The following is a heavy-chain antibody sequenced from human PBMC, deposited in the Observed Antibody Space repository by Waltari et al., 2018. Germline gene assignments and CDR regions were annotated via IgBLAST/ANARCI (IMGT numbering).Heavy chain of an antibody. CDR2: IKQDGSEK. J-gene: IGHJ4*02. D-gene: IGHD4-17*01. CDR3: AREDTVTTAFFDY. CDR1: GLTFSSYW. V-gene: IGHV3-7*01. Sequence: EVQLVESGGGLVQPGGSLRLSCAASGLTFSSYWMSWVRQAPGKGLEWVANIKQDGSEKYYVDSVKGRFTISRDNAKNSLYLQMNSLRAEDTAVYYCAREDTVTTAFFDYWGQGTLVTVSS.